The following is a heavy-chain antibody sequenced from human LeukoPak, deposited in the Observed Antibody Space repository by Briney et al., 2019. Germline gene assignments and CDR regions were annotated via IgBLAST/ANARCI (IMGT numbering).Heavy chain of an antibody. Sequence: KASETLSLTCTVSGGSIRSRNYYWDWIRQPPGKGLEWIGNFYDSGSTYYNPSLKSRVTISGDTSKNQSSLKLTSVTAADTAVYYCARHTRPGCSGYENAFDIWGQGTMVTVSS. J-gene: IGHJ3*02. V-gene: IGHV4-39*01. CDR1: GGSIRSRNYY. CDR3: ARHTRPGCSGYENAFDI. D-gene: IGHD5-12*01. CDR2: FYDSGST.